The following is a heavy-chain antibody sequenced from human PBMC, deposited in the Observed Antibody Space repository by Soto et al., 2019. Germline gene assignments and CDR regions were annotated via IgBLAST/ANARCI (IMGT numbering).Heavy chain of an antibody. CDR3: ASAGYSISWYDYYYGMDV. V-gene: IGHV1-8*01. D-gene: IGHD6-13*01. Sequence: WRHQYTEQGLEWIGWMNPNMGNTGYPQKFQGKVTMTRNTSISTAYMELRSLRSEDTAVYYCASAGYSISWYDYYYGMDVWAQGPTVTVSS. CDR2: MNPNMGNT. J-gene: IGHJ6*02.